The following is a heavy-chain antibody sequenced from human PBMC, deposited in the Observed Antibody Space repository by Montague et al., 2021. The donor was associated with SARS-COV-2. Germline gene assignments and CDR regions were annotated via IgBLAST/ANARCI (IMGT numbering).Heavy chain of an antibody. V-gene: IGHV4-4*07. Sequence: SETLSLTCTVSGGSISSYYWSWIRQPSGKGLEWIGRIYTSGSTNXNPSFKSRVTMSVDTSKNQFSLKLSSVTAADTAVYYCARVPYSSSSELHYYYMDVWGKGTTVTVSS. D-gene: IGHD6-6*01. CDR2: IYTSGST. J-gene: IGHJ6*03. CDR1: GGSISSYY. CDR3: ARVPYSSSSELHYYYMDV.